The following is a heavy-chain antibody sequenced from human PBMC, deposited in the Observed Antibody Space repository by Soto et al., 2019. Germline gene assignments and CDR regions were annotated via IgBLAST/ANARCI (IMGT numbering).Heavy chain of an antibody. J-gene: IGHJ4*02. Sequence: SETLSLTCTVSAGSISSSSYYWGWIRQPPGKGLEWIGSIYYSGSTYYNPSLKSRVTISVDTSKNQFSLKLSSVTAADTAVYYCARSNIEATTLDYWGQGTLVTVSS. D-gene: IGHD5-12*01. CDR2: IYYSGST. CDR1: AGSISSSSYY. CDR3: ARSNIEATTLDY. V-gene: IGHV4-39*01.